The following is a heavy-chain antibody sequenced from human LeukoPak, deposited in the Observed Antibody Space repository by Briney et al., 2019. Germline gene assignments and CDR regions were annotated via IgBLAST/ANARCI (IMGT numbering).Heavy chain of an antibody. Sequence: SVKVSCKASGGTFSSYAISWVRQAPGQGLEWMGGVIPIFGTANYAQKFQGRVTITADESTSTAYMELSSLRSEDTAVYYCAIPTTSSPYYYYGMDVWGQGTTVTVSS. J-gene: IGHJ6*02. CDR3: AIPTTSSPYYYYGMDV. CDR2: VIPIFGTA. CDR1: GGTFSSYA. V-gene: IGHV1-69*13. D-gene: IGHD4-11*01.